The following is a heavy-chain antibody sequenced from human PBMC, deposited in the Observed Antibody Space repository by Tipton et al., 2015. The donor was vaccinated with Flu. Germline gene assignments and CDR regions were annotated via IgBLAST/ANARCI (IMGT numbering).Heavy chain of an antibody. D-gene: IGHD3-10*02. Sequence: TLSLTCAVSGDSISSDLYYWGWIRQPPGKGLEWIGIVSYSGSAYDNPSLKSRVSMSVDTSKNHFSLKLTSVTAADTAIYYCARWDYVNTGALDYWGLGSLVTVSS. CDR1: GDSISSDLYY. CDR3: ARWDYVNTGALDY. J-gene: IGHJ4*02. CDR2: VSYSGSA. V-gene: IGHV4-39*07.